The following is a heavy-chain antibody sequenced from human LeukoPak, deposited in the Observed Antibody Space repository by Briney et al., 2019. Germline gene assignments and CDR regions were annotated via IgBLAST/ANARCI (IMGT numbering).Heavy chain of an antibody. CDR2: INHSGST. Sequence: PSETLSLTCAVYGGSFSGYYWSWIRQPPGKGLEWIGEINHSGSTNYNPSLKSRVTISVDTSKNQFSLKLSSVTAADTAVYYCARAHKYCSSTSCYTVYFQHWGQGTPVTVSS. CDR1: GGSFSGYY. CDR3: ARAHKYCSSTSCYTVYFQH. J-gene: IGHJ1*01. D-gene: IGHD2-2*02. V-gene: IGHV4-34*01.